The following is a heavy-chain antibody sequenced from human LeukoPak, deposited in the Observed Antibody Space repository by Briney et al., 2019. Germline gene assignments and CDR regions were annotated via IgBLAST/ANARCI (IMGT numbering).Heavy chain of an antibody. CDR3: ARVRGRYFDWLSPLRYFDY. D-gene: IGHD3-9*01. CDR1: GGSFSGYY. J-gene: IGHJ4*02. Sequence: SETLSLTCAVYGGSFSGYYWSWIRQPPGKGLEWIGEINHGGSTNYNPSLKSRVTISVDTSKNQFSLKLSSVTAADTAVYYCARVRGRYFDWLSPLRYFDYWGQGTLVTVSS. CDR2: INHGGST. V-gene: IGHV4-34*01.